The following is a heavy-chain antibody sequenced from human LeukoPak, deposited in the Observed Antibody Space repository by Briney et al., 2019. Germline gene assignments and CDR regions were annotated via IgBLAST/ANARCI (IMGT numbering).Heavy chain of an antibody. J-gene: IGHJ4*02. V-gene: IGHV4-38-2*02. Sequence: SETLSLTCTVSGGSISSYYWSWIRQPPGKGLEWIGSIYRSGSTYYNPPLKSRVTISVDTSKNQFSLKLSSVTAADTAVYYCARDFTGSYLDNWGQGTLATVSS. D-gene: IGHD3-10*01. CDR1: GGSISSYY. CDR2: IYRSGST. CDR3: ARDFTGSYLDN.